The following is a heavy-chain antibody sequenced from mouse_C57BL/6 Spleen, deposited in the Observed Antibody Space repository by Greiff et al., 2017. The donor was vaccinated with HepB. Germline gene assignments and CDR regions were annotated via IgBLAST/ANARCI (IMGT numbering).Heavy chain of an antibody. CDR3: ASPYYYGSSYWYFDV. CDR1: GYTFTSYW. CDR2: IDPSDSYT. V-gene: IGHV1-69*01. D-gene: IGHD1-1*01. J-gene: IGHJ1*03. Sequence: QVQLQQSGAELVMPGASVKLSCKASGYTFTSYWMHWVKQRPGQGLEWIGEIDPSDSYTNYNQKFKGKSTLTVDKSSSTAYMQLSSLTSEDSAVYYCASPYYYGSSYWYFDVWGTGTTVTVSS.